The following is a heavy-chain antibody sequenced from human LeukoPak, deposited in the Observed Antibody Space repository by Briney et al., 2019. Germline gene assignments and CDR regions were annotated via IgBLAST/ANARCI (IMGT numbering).Heavy chain of an antibody. J-gene: IGHJ4*02. CDR1: GGSISSGDYY. Sequence: SETLSLTCTVSGGSISSGDYYWSWIRQHPGKGLEWVGYIYHSGTTYYNPSLKSRVTISVDTPKNQFSLRLISVTAADTAVYYCARARLRGDYGYWGQGTLVTVSS. V-gene: IGHV4-31*03. CDR3: ARARLRGDYGY. D-gene: IGHD4-17*01. CDR2: IYHSGTT.